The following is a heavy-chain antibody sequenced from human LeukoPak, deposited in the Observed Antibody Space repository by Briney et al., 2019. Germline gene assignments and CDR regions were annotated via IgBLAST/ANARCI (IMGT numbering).Heavy chain of an antibody. CDR1: GFTFSSLA. J-gene: IGHJ5*02. V-gene: IGHV3-48*03. D-gene: IGHD3-10*01. CDR2: ISSGGDLI. CDR3: ATNRAFGS. Sequence: GGSLRLSCTASGFTFSSLAMTWVRQAPGTGLEWVSYISSGGDLIYYADSVKGRFTISRDNAKNSLYLQMNGLRAEGTSVYYCATNRAFGSWGQGTLVTVSS.